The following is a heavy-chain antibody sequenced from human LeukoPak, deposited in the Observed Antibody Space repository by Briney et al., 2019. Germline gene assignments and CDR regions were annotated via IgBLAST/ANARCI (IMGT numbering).Heavy chain of an antibody. CDR2: INHSGST. CDR3: AREGVSYCSSTSCPLGY. CDR1: GGSFSGYY. D-gene: IGHD2-2*01. V-gene: IGHV4-34*01. Sequence: SETLSLTCAVYGGSFSGYYWSWIRQPPGKGLEWIGEINHSGSTNYNPSLKSRVTISVDTSKNQFSLKLSSVTAADTAVYYCAREGVSYCSSTSCPLGYWGQGTLVTVSS. J-gene: IGHJ4*02.